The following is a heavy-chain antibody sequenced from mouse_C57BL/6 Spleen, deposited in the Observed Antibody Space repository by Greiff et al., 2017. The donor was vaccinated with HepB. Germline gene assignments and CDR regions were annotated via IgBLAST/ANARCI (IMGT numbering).Heavy chain of an antibody. CDR3: ARSYGSSYGDYFDY. CDR2: INPSSGYT. Sequence: ESGAELARPGASVKMSCKASGYTFTSYTMHWVKQRPGQGLEWIGYINPSSGYTKYNQKFKDKATLTADKSSSTAYMQLSSLTSEDSAVYYCARSYGSSYGDYFDYWGQGTTLTVSS. V-gene: IGHV1-4*01. D-gene: IGHD1-1*01. J-gene: IGHJ2*01. CDR1: GYTFTSYT.